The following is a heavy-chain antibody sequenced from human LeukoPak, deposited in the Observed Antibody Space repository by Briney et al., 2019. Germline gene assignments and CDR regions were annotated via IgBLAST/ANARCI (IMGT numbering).Heavy chain of an antibody. V-gene: IGHV4-39*01. CDR2: IYYSGST. Sequence: SETLSLTCTVSGGSISSSSYYWGWIRQPPGKGLEWIGSIYYSGSTYYNPSLKSRVTISVDTSKNQFSLKLSSVTAADTAVYYCARHLAYSSSWDVWGQGTLVTVSS. CDR1: GGSISSSSYY. CDR3: ARHLAYSSSWDV. D-gene: IGHD6-13*01. J-gene: IGHJ4*02.